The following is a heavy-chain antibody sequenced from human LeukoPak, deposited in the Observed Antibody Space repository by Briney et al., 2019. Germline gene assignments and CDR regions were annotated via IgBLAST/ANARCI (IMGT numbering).Heavy chain of an antibody. Sequence: GGSLRLSCAASGFTFSNAWMSWVRQAPGKGLEWVSAISGSGGSTYYADSVKGRFTISRDNSKNTLYLQMNSLRAEDTAVYYCAKLVVEMATRAFDIWGQGTMVTVSS. D-gene: IGHD5-24*01. CDR3: AKLVVEMATRAFDI. CDR1: GFTFSNAW. J-gene: IGHJ3*02. V-gene: IGHV3-23*01. CDR2: ISGSGGST.